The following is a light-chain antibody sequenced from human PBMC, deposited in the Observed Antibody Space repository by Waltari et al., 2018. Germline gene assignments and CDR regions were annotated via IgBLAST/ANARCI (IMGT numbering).Light chain of an antibody. V-gene: IGLV2-14*01. CDR1: GRDIGAYDY. J-gene: IGLJ2*01. Sequence: QSALTQPASVSASLGQSITISCTGTGRDIGAYDYVYWYQQHPGKAPKLIIFQVSNRPSVVSDRFSASKSGMTASLSISGLRTDDEAIYYCSSYSTSTYPIFGGGTKVTVL. CDR3: SSYSTSTYPI. CDR2: QVS.